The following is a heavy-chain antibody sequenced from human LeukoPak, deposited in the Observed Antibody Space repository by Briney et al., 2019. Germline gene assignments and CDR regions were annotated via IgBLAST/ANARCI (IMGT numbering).Heavy chain of an antibody. CDR1: GFTFSSYA. CDR2: ISGSGGST. CDR3: ARNLGYSYGDGSYYMDV. Sequence: GGSLRLSCAASGFTFSSYAMSWVRQAPGKGLEWVSAISGSGGSTYYADSVKGRFTISRDNSKNTLYLQMNSLRAEDTAVYYCARNLGYSYGDGSYYMDVWGKGTTVTVSS. D-gene: IGHD5-18*01. J-gene: IGHJ6*03. V-gene: IGHV3-23*01.